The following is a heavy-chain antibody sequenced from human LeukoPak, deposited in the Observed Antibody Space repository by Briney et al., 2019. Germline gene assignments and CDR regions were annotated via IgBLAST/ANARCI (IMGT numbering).Heavy chain of an antibody. Sequence: PSETLSLTCTVSGGSISSYYWSWIRQPPGKGLEWIGYIYYSGSTNYNPSLKSRVTISVDTSKNQFSLKLSSVTAADTAVYYCARDGGRIRAFDIWGQGTMVTVSS. CDR3: ARDGGRIRAFDI. J-gene: IGHJ3*02. D-gene: IGHD3-16*01. CDR2: IYYSGST. CDR1: GGSISSYY. V-gene: IGHV4-59*01.